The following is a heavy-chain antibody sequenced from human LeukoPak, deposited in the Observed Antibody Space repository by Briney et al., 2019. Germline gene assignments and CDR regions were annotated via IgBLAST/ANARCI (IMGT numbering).Heavy chain of an antibody. J-gene: IGHJ3*02. D-gene: IGHD1-26*01. CDR2: SSSTI. Sequence: SSSTIYYPHSVKGRFTISRDHAKNSLYLQMNSLRAEDTAVYYCARDRLWASGSSSDAFDIWGQGTMVTVSS. V-gene: IGHV3-48*04. CDR3: ARDRLWASGSSSDAFDI.